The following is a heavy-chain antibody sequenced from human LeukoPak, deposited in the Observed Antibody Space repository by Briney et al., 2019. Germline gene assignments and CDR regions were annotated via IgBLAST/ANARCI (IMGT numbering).Heavy chain of an antibody. CDR2: IYHTGST. D-gene: IGHD4-17*01. J-gene: IGHJ3*01. V-gene: IGHV4-59*12. CDR3: ARVGYPTQRRVLSAVTIPTAGAFDV. CDR1: GGSISSYY. Sequence: PSETLSLTCTVSGGSISSYYWSWIRQPPGKGLEWIGDIYHTGSTTYSPSLKSRVTISVDTSKKQFSLSLNSVTAADTAVYYCARVGYPTQRRVLSAVTIPTAGAFDVWGQGTLVTVSS.